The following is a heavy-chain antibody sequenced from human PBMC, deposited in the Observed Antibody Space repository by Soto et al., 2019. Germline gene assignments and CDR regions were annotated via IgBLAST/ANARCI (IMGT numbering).Heavy chain of an antibody. J-gene: IGHJ6*02. CDR1: GGSISSNY. V-gene: IGHV4-34*01. CDR2: INHSGST. D-gene: IGHD2-2*01. CDR3: AGQVGVVVLAAMTDYYYYGMDV. Sequence: SETLSLTCTVSGGSISSNYWTWIRQPPGKGLEWIGEINHSGSTNQNPSLKSRVTISGDTSKNQFSLKLSSVTAADTAVYYCAGQVGVVVLAAMTDYYYYGMDVWGQGATVTVSS.